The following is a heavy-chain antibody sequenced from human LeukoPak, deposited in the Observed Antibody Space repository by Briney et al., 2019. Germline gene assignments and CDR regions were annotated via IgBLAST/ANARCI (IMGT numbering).Heavy chain of an antibody. J-gene: IGHJ3*02. D-gene: IGHD2-21*02. Sequence: PSETLSLTCAVYGGSFSGYYWSWIRQPPGKGLEWIGEINHSGSTNYNPSLKSRVTISVDTSKSQFSLKLSSVTAADTAVYYCARDTSIAEVDIWGQGTMVTVSS. CDR1: GGSFSGYY. V-gene: IGHV4-34*01. CDR2: INHSGST. CDR3: ARDTSIAEVDI.